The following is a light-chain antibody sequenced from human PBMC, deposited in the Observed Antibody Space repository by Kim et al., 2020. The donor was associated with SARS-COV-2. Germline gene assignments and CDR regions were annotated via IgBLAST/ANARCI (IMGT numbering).Light chain of an antibody. J-gene: IGLJ1*01. CDR3: SSYAGSKNYV. V-gene: IGLV2-8*01. Sequence: GPSVTISCTGTSNDVGYYNYVSWYQQHPGKAPKLMIYDVTKRPSGVPDRFSGSKSGNTASLTVSGLQAEDEADYYCSSYAGSKNYVFGTGTKVTVL. CDR2: DVT. CDR1: SNDVGYYNY.